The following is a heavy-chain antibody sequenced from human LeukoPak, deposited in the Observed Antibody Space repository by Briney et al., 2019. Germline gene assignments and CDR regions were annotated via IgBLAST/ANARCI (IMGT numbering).Heavy chain of an antibody. D-gene: IGHD3-22*01. CDR3: ARGRYDSSGYYRHYFDY. J-gene: IGHJ4*02. CDR1: GGTFSSYA. V-gene: IGHV1-69*13. Sequence: ASVKVSCKASGGTFSSYAINWVRQAPGQGLGWMGGIIPIFGTTNYAQKFQGRVTITADESTSTAYMELSSLRSEDTAVYYCARGRYDSSGYYRHYFDYWGQGTLVTVSS. CDR2: IIPIFGTT.